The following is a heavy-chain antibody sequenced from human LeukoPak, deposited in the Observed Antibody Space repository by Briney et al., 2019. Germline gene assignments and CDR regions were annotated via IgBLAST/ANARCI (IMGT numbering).Heavy chain of an antibody. Sequence: GSVKVSCKASGYTFTSYDINWVRQATGQGLEWMGWMNPNSGNTGYAQKFQGRVTMTRNTSISTAYMELSRLRSDDTAVYYCARDFHQTYYYGSGSFSWGQGTLVTVSS. CDR1: GYTFTSYD. CDR3: ARDFHQTYYYGSGSFS. J-gene: IGHJ5*02. D-gene: IGHD3-10*01. V-gene: IGHV1-8*01. CDR2: MNPNSGNT.